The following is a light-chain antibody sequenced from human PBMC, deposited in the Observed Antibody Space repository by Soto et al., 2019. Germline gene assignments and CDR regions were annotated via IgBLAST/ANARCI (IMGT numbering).Light chain of an antibody. CDR3: GIWDTSLSAYV. V-gene: IGLV1-51*01. CDR1: NSNIGYNF. CDR2: DND. J-gene: IGLJ1*01. Sequence: QSVLTLPRSVPAAPGQKVTISCSGSNSNIGYNFVYWYQHLPGTAPKLLSYDNDKRPPGISDRFSGYKSGTPATLDIAGLQTGEQADYYCGIWDTSLSAYVFGPGTKVTVL.